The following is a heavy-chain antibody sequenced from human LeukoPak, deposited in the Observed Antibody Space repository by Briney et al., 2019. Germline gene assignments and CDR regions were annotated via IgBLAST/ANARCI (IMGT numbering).Heavy chain of an antibody. D-gene: IGHD3-3*01. Sequence: GGSLRLSCAASGFTFGSYSMNWVRQAPGKGLEWVSSISSSSSYIYYADSVKGRFTISRDSSMETLYLQMNSLRAEDTATYFCAKRLSFGVAIGDFDYWGQGTLVTVSS. J-gene: IGHJ4*02. CDR1: GFTFGSYS. V-gene: IGHV3-21*04. CDR2: ISSSSSYI. CDR3: AKRLSFGVAIGDFDY.